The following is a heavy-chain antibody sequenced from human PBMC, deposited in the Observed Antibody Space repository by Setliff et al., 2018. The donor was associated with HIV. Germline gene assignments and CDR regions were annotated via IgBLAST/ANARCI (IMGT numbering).Heavy chain of an antibody. CDR2: INAGSGNT. CDR1: GYSFSNFA. D-gene: IGHD2-15*01. Sequence: EASVKVSCKASGYSFSNFAIHWVRQAPGQRLEWLGWINAGSGNTRYSQKFQDRLTITRDTSARTVYMELSSLKSEDTAVYYCARVRCSGANCFNWFDFWGQGTPVTSPQ. CDR3: ARVRCSGANCFNWFDF. V-gene: IGHV1-3*01. J-gene: IGHJ5*01.